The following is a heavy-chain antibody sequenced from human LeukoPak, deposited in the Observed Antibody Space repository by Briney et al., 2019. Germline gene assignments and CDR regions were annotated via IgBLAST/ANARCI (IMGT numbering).Heavy chain of an antibody. V-gene: IGHV1-2*04. CDR2: INPNSGGT. D-gene: IGHD3-10*01. J-gene: IGHJ6*04. CDR3: ARALAPRRNTTPLVVRGGVRRHHYYYYGMDV. Sequence: GASVKVSCKASGYTFTGYYMHWVRQAPGQGLEWMGWINPNSGGTNYAQKFQGWVTMTRDTSISTAYMELSRLRSDDTAAYYCARALAPRRNTTPLVVRGGVRRHHYYYYGMDVWGKGTTVTVSS. CDR1: GYTFTGYY.